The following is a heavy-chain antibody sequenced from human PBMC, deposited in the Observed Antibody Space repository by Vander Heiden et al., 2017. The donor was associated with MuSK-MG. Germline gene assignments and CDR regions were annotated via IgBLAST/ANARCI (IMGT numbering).Heavy chain of an antibody. D-gene: IGHD3-3*01. CDR2: ISYNGGTT. CDR1: GDSISTSSFY. CDR3: ARHRGYDFWVGYPNYLDL. Sequence: QLQLQESGPGLVKPSETLSLTCAVSGDSISTSSFYWGWIRQPPGKGLEWIGSISYNGGTTYYSPSLKSRVTLSVDTSKNQLSLKLSSVTAADTAVYYCARHRGYDFWVGYPNYLDLWGQGTLVTVSS. J-gene: IGHJ4*02. V-gene: IGHV4-39*01.